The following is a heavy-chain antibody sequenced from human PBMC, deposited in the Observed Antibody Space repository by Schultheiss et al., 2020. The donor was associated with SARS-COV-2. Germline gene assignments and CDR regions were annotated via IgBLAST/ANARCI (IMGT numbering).Heavy chain of an antibody. CDR2: INTNTGNP. D-gene: IGHD6-13*01. Sequence: ASVKVSCKASGSTFTSYYMHWVRQAPGQGLEWMGWINTNTGNPTYAQGFTGRFVFSLDPSVSTAYLQISSLKAEDTAVYYCARDVSAAGSSYYYYYYGMDVWGQGTTVTVSS. CDR3: ARDVSAAGSSYYYYYYGMDV. V-gene: IGHV7-4-1*02. CDR1: GSTFTSYY. J-gene: IGHJ6*02.